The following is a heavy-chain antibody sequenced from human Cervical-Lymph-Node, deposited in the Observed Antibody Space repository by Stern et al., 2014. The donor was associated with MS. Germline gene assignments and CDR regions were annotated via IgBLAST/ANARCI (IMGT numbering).Heavy chain of an antibody. J-gene: IGHJ6*02. Sequence: SGPALVKPTQTLTLTCTFSGFSLSTSGMCVSWIRQPPGKALEWLARIDWDDDKYYSTSLKTRLTISKDTSKNQVVLTMTNMDPVDTATYYCARIRRGSSSWYYYYYYGMDVWGQGTTVTVSS. CDR2: IDWDDDK. CDR1: GFSLSTSGMC. CDR3: ARIRRGSSSWYYYYYYGMDV. V-gene: IGHV2-70*11. D-gene: IGHD6-13*01.